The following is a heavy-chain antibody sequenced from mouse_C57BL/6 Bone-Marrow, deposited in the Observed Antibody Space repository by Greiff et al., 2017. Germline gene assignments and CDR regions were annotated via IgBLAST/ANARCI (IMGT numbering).Heavy chain of an antibody. Sequence: EVKLVESGGDLVKPGGSLKLSCAASGFTFSSYGMSWVRQTPDKRLEWVATISSGGSYTYYPDSVKGRFPISRDTAKNTLYLQVSSLNSEDTALFYCARHLYYGNYGFYAMDYWGQGTSVTVSS. D-gene: IGHD2-1*01. J-gene: IGHJ4*01. CDR2: ISSGGSYT. CDR3: ARHLYYGNYGFYAMDY. V-gene: IGHV5-6*01. CDR1: GFTFSSYG.